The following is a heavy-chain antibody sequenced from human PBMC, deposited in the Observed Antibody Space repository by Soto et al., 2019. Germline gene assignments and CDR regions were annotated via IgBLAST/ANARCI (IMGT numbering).Heavy chain of an antibody. Sequence: ASVKVSCKASGGTFSSYAISWVRQAPGQGLEWMGGIIPIFGTANYAQKFQGRVTITADESMSTAYMELSSLRSEDTAVYYCAKEVPAARYYYYGMDVWGQGTTVTVSS. CDR2: IIPIFGTA. D-gene: IGHD2-2*01. V-gene: IGHV1-69*13. CDR3: AKEVPAARYYYYGMDV. CDR1: GGTFSSYA. J-gene: IGHJ6*02.